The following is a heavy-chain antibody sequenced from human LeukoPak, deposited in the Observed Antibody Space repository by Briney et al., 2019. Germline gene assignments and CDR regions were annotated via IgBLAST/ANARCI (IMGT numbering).Heavy chain of an antibody. CDR1: GFTFSIYD. V-gene: IGHV3-23*01. Sequence: GGSLRLSCAASGFTFSIYDMSWVRQAPGQGLEWVSTISGGVGSTYYADSVKGRFTISRDNSKNTLYLQVNSLRAEDTAVYFCAKVRGAYSYAYTDYWGQGTLVTVSS. CDR2: ISGGVGST. CDR3: AKVRGAYSYAYTDY. J-gene: IGHJ4*02. D-gene: IGHD5-18*01.